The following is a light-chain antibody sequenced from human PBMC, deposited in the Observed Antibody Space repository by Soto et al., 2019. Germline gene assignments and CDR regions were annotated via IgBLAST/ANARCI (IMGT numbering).Light chain of an antibody. CDR1: SSDVGSSNL. Sequence: QSALTQPASVSGSPGQSITISCTGTSSDVGSSNLVSWYQQHPGKAPKVMIFEGSQRPSGLSHRFSGSKSGNTASLTISGLQAEDEADYYCCSFASSRTYVFGTGTKLTVL. CDR2: EGS. J-gene: IGLJ1*01. V-gene: IGLV2-23*01. CDR3: CSFASSRTYV.